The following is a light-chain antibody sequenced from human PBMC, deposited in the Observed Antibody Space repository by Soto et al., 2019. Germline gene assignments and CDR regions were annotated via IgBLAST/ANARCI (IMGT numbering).Light chain of an antibody. J-gene: IGLJ2*01. CDR2: NVS. CDR1: SSDIGAYDF. Sequence: QSALTQPASVSGSPGQSITISCTGTSSDIGAYDFVSWYQQHPGKAPKLMISNVSNRPSGVSNRFSASKSGNTASLTISGLQAEDEADYYCSSYTTSDTLLFGGGTKLTVL. V-gene: IGLV2-14*03. CDR3: SSYTTSDTLL.